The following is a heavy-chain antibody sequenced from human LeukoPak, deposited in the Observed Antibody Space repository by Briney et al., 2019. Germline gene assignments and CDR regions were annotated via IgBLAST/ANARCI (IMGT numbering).Heavy chain of an antibody. J-gene: IGHJ4*02. D-gene: IGHD3-10*01. CDR2: IYHSGST. V-gene: IGHV4-38-2*02. CDR1: GYSISSGYY. Sequence: SETLSLTCTVSGYSISSGYYWGWIRQPPGKGLEWIGSIYHSGSTNYNPSLKSRVTISVDTSKNQFSLKLSSVTAADTAVYYCARGLFTIPTKSTRIDYGSGSYYGYWGQGTLVTVSS. CDR3: ARGLFTIPTKSTRIDYGSGSYYGY.